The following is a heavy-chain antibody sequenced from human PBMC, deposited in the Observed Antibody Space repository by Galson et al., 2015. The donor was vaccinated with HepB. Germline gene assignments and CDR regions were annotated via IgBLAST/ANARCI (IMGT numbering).Heavy chain of an antibody. D-gene: IGHD2-2*01. V-gene: IGHV4-34*08. CDR3: ARPGPGDCSSTSCSNWFDP. CDR2: INHSGST. J-gene: IGHJ5*02. CDR1: GFTVSSNY. Sequence: LRLSCAASGFTVSSNYMSWVRQSPGKGLEWIGEINHSGSTSYNPSLRSRVTISVDTSKNQFSLKLSSVTAADTAVYYCARPGPGDCSSTSCSNWFDPWGQGTLVTVSS.